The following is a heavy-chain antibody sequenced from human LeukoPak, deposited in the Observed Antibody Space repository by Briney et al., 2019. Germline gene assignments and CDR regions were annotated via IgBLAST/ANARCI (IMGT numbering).Heavy chain of an antibody. V-gene: IGHV3-30-3*01. Sequence: PGGSLRLSCAASGFTFSSYAMHWVRQAPGKGLEWVAVISYDGSNRYYADSVKGRFTISRDNSKNTQYLQMNSLRAEDTAVYYCARGAMVRGVIIMILSASYYFDYWGQGTLVAVSS. CDR2: ISYDGSNR. CDR1: GFTFSSYA. D-gene: IGHD3-10*01. CDR3: ARGAMVRGVIIMILSASYYFDY. J-gene: IGHJ4*02.